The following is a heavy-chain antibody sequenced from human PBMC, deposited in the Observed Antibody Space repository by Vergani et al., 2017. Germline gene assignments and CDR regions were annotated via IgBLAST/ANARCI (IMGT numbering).Heavy chain of an antibody. J-gene: IGHJ5*02. D-gene: IGHD4-17*01. Sequence: QVQLQESGPGLVKPSQTLSLTCTVSGGSISSGSYYWSWIRQPAGKGLEWIGRIYTSGSTNYNPSLKSRVTMSVDTSKNQLSLKLTTVTAADTAVYYCARQSTVNNWFDPWGQGTLVTVSS. CDR3: ARQSTVNNWFDP. CDR2: IYTSGST. CDR1: GGSISSGSYY. V-gene: IGHV4-61*02.